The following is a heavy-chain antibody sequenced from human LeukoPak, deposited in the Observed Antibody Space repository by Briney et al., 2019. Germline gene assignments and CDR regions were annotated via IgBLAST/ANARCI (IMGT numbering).Heavy chain of an antibody. CDR2: LYYSGTT. CDR3: ARHPTLRYVEGGFDP. V-gene: IGHV4-39*01. D-gene: IGHD3-9*01. CDR1: GGSISSYY. J-gene: IGHJ5*02. Sequence: SETLSLTCTVSGGSISSYYWGWIRQPPGKELEWIGSLYYSGTTYYNPSLKSRVTMSVDTSKNQFSLKLSSVTAADTAVYYCARHPTLRYVEGGFDPWGQGTLVTVSS.